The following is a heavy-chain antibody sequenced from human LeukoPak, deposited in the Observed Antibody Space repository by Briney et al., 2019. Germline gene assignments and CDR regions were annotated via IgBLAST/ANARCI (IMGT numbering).Heavy chain of an antibody. CDR3: ARDFYYGSGRYDY. V-gene: IGHV3-48*03. Sequence: GGSLRLSCAASGFTFSSYEMNWVRQAPGKGLEWVSYISSSGSTIYYADSVKGRFIISRDNAKNSLYPQMNSLRAEDTAVYYCARDFYYGSGRYDYWGQGTLVTVSS. CDR1: GFTFSSYE. CDR2: ISSSGSTI. D-gene: IGHD3-10*01. J-gene: IGHJ4*02.